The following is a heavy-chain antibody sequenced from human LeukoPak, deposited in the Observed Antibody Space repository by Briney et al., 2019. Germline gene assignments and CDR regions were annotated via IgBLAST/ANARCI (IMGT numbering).Heavy chain of an antibody. J-gene: IGHJ4*02. V-gene: IGHV4-39*07. CDR3: ARDGMWFGEFRFDY. Sequence: SETLSLTCTVSGGSISSTTDYCGWICQPPGKGLECIGRIYFSGSTYYNPSLTSRVSLSVDTSKNKFSLKLSSVADADTAVYYWARDGMWFGEFRFDYWGQGTLVTVSS. CDR1: GGSISSTTDY. CDR2: IYFSGST. D-gene: IGHD3-10*01.